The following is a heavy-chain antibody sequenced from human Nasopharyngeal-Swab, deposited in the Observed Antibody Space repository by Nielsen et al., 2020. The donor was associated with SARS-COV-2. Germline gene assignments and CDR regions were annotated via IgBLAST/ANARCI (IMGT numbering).Heavy chain of an antibody. V-gene: IGHV1-2*06. CDR3: ARNDSSGYGY. J-gene: IGHJ4*02. D-gene: IGHD3-22*01. Sequence: WVRQAPGQGLEWMGRINPNSGGTNYAQKFQGRVTMTRDTSISTAYMELSRPRSDDTAVYYCARNDSSGYGYWGKGTLVTVSS. CDR2: INPNSGGT.